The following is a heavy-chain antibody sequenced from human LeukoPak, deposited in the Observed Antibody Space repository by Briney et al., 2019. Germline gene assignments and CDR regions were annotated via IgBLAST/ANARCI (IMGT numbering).Heavy chain of an antibody. CDR1: GFTFSSYA. D-gene: IGHD3-3*01. CDR3: AKGYSGFWSGTGLYYFDY. CDR2: ISGSGGST. Sequence: GGSLRLSCAASGFTFSSYAMSWVRQAPGKGLEWVSAISGSGGSTYYADSVKGRLTISRDNSKNTLYLQMNSLRAEDTAVYYCAKGYSGFWSGTGLYYFDYWGQGTLVTVSS. J-gene: IGHJ4*02. V-gene: IGHV3-23*01.